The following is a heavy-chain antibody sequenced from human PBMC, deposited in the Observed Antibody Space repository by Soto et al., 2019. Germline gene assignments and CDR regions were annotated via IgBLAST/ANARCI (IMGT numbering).Heavy chain of an antibody. J-gene: IGHJ4*02. CDR3: ARDDGLAYCGGDCYS. CDR2: IIPILGIA. CDR1: GGTFSSYT. V-gene: IGHV1-69*02. D-gene: IGHD2-21*02. Sequence: QVQLVQSGAEVKKPGSSVKVSCKASGGTFSSYTISWVRQAPGPGLEWMGRIIPILGIANYAQKFKGSVTITAEKSTSTAYMELSSLRSEDTAVYYCARDDGLAYCGGDCYSWGQGTLVTVSS.